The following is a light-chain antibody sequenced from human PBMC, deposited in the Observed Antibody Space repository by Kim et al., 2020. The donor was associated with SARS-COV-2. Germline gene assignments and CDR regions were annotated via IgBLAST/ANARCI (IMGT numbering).Light chain of an antibody. J-gene: IGKJ5*01. CDR3: QQYNNWPPIT. V-gene: IGKV3-15*01. CDR2: GAS. Sequence: SPGARAPLSCRASPSVSSNFAWYQQNPGQAPRLLIYGASTRATGIPARFSGSGSGTEFTLTISSLQSEDFAVYYCQQYNNWPPITFGQGTRLEIK. CDR1: PSVSSN.